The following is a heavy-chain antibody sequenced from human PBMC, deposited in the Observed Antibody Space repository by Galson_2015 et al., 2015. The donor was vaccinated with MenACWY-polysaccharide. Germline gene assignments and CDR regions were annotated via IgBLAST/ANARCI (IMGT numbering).Heavy chain of an antibody. Sequence: SLRLSCAASGFTFSNAWMSWVRQAPGKGLEWVSAISGSGGSTYYADSVKGRFTISRDNSKNTLYLQMNSLRAEDTAVYYCASNGVGATIYHAFDIWGQGTMVTVPS. CDR2: ISGSGGST. D-gene: IGHD1-26*01. CDR3: ASNGVGATIYHAFDI. J-gene: IGHJ3*02. CDR1: GFTFSNAW. V-gene: IGHV3-23*01.